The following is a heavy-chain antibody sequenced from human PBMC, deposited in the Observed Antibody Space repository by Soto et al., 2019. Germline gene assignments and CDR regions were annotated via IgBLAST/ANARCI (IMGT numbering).Heavy chain of an antibody. D-gene: IGHD6-6*01. CDR3: ARAPKVSGSSQTRPDF. CDR1: RGSLRGYY. Sequence: LSLTCSIYRGSLRGYYWGWIRQPPGKGLEWIGGISQSGNTNYSPSLKSRVSISIDTSKKQFSLNLASVSAADTAVYYCARAPKVSGSSQTRPDFWGQGTLVTVSS. CDR2: ISQSGNT. J-gene: IGHJ4*02. V-gene: IGHV4-34*01.